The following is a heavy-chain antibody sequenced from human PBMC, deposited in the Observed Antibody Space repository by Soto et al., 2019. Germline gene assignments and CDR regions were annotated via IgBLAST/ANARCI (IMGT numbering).Heavy chain of an antibody. CDR2: ISSSSSYI. V-gene: IGHV3-21*01. CDR3: ATDQLDTALFDY. CDR1: GFTFSSYS. Sequence: GGSLRLSCAASGFTFSSYSMNWVRQAPGKGLEWVSSISSSSSYIYYADSVKGRFTISRDNAKNSLYLQMNSLRAEDTAVYYCATDQLDTALFDYWGQGTLVTVSS. D-gene: IGHD1-1*01. J-gene: IGHJ4*02.